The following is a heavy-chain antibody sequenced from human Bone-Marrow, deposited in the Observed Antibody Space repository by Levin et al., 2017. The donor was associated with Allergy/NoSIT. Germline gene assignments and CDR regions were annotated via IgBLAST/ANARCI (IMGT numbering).Heavy chain of an antibody. D-gene: IGHD5-24*01. CDR3: ARVLQYYYYYMDV. V-gene: IGHV4-61*09. J-gene: IGHJ6*03. CDR2: IYTSGNT. CDR1: GVSITSGNYY. Sequence: PSETLSLTCTVSGVSITSGNYYWSWIRQPAGKGLEWIGHIYTSGNTNYNPSLKSLVTISVDTSKNQFSLKLRSVTAADTAVYYCARVLQYYYYYMDVWGKGTTVTVSS.